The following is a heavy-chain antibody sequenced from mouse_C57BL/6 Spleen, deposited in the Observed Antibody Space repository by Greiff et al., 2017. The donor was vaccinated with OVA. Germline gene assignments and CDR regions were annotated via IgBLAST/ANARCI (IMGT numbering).Heavy chain of an antibody. J-gene: IGHJ2*01. D-gene: IGHD1-1*01. Sequence: QVQLQQSGAELVRPGASVTLSCKASGYTFTDYEMHWVKQTPVHGLEWIGAIDPETGGTAYNQKFKGKAILTADKSSSTAYMELHSLTSEDSAVYYCTVIYYYGSSLDYWGQGTTLTVSS. CDR2: IDPETGGT. CDR1: GYTFTDYE. CDR3: TVIYYYGSSLDY. V-gene: IGHV1-15*01.